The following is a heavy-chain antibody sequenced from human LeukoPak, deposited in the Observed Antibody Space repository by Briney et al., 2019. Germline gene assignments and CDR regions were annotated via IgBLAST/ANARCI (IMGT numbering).Heavy chain of an antibody. Sequence: SSVKVSCKASGGTFSTYAITWVRQAPGQGLEWMGGVIPIFGTANYAQKFQDRVTITTDASTSTVYMELTSLRSEDTAVYYCARTPQHSYYYYNMDVWGKGTTVTVAS. CDR1: GGTFSTYA. CDR2: VIPIFGTA. CDR3: ARTPQHSYYYYNMDV. D-gene: IGHD5-18*01. J-gene: IGHJ6*03. V-gene: IGHV1-69*05.